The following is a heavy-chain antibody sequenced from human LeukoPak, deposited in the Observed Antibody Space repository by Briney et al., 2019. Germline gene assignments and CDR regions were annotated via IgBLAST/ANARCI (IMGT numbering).Heavy chain of an antibody. D-gene: IGHD6-19*01. CDR2: VSSSSSTT. CDR1: GFTFSNYI. V-gene: IGHV3-48*04. J-gene: IGHJ3*02. Sequence: GGSLRLSCAASGFTFSNYIMNWVRQAPGKGLEWVSYVSSSSSTTYYADSVKGRFTTSRDNAKNSLYLQMNSLRAEDTAVYYCARGVTQWPDHHDAFDIWGQGTMVTVSS. CDR3: ARGVTQWPDHHDAFDI.